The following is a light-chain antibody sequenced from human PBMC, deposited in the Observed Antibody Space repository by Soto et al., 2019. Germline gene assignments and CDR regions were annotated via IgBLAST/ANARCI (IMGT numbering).Light chain of an antibody. CDR2: EVI. CDR3: SSYAGSDFVV. J-gene: IGLJ2*01. V-gene: IGLV2-8*01. CDR1: SSDIGRFDY. Sequence: QSALTQPPSASGSPGQSVTISCTGSSSDIGRFDYVSWYQQHPDKAPKLLLSEVIHRPSGIPDRFSGSKSGHTASLTVSGLRAEDEATYYCSSYAGSDFVVFGGGTQLPVL.